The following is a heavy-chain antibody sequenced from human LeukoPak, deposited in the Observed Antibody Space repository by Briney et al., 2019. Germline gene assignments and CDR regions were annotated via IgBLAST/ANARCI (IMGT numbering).Heavy chain of an antibody. Sequence: GGSLRLSCAASGFTFSNAWMSWVRQAPGKGLEWVGRIKSKTDGGTTDYAAPVTGRFTISRDDSKNTLYLQMNSLKTEDTAVYYCTTASDFWSGFFPFDYWGQGTLVTVSS. CDR2: IKSKTDGGTT. D-gene: IGHD3-3*01. J-gene: IGHJ4*02. CDR1: GFTFSNAW. V-gene: IGHV3-15*01. CDR3: TTASDFWSGFFPFDY.